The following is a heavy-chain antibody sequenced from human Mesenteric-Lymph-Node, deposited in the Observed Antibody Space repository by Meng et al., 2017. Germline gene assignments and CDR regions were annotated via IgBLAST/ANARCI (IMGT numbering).Heavy chain of an antibody. V-gene: IGHV4-61*02. Sequence: SETLSLTCTVSGGSISSGSYYWSWIRQPAGKGLEWIGRIYTSGSTNYNPSLKSRVTISVDTSKNQFSLKLSSVTAADTAVYYCARDRVGYCSSTSCYAYYYYYGMDVWGQGTTVTVSS. CDR1: GGSISSGSYY. D-gene: IGHD2-2*01. J-gene: IGHJ6*02. CDR3: ARDRVGYCSSTSCYAYYYYYGMDV. CDR2: IYTSGST.